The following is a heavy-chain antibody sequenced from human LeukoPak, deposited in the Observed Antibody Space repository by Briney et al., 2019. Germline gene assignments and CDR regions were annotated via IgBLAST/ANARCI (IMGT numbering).Heavy chain of an antibody. J-gene: IGHJ4*02. CDR1: GYNFTDYY. D-gene: IGHD6-13*01. Sequence: ASVTVSCKASGYNFTDYYIHWVRQAPGQGLEWMGWISPNSGGTNYAQKFQGRVTMTRDTSISTAYMELSRLRSDDTAIYYCARDYMELVHFDYWGQGTLVTVSS. CDR2: ISPNSGGT. V-gene: IGHV1-2*02. CDR3: ARDYMELVHFDY.